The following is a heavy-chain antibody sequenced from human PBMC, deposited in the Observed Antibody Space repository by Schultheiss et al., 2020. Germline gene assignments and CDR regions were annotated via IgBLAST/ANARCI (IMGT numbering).Heavy chain of an antibody. Sequence: GESLKISCAASGFTFSSYAMSWVRQAPGKGLEWVSAISGSGGSTYYADSVKGRFTISRDNAKNTLYLQLNSLTAEDTAVYYCVNILAAVEWGQGTLVTVSS. CDR1: GFTFSSYA. D-gene: IGHD5-24*01. J-gene: IGHJ4*02. CDR3: VNILAAVE. CDR2: ISGSGGST. V-gene: IGHV3-23*01.